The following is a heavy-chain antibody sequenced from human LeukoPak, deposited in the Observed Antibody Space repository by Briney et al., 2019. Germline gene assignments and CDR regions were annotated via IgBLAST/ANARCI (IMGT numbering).Heavy chain of an antibody. CDR3: ARLDESGGTDLTGLDY. J-gene: IGHJ4*02. D-gene: IGHD3-9*01. CDR2: IIPIFGTA. V-gene: IGHV1-69*13. Sequence: ASVKVSCKASGGTFSSYAISWVRQAPGQGLEWRGGIIPIFGTANYAQKFQGRVTITADESTSTAYMELSSLRSEDTAVYYCARLDESGGTDLTGLDYWGQGTLVTVSS. CDR1: GGTFSSYA.